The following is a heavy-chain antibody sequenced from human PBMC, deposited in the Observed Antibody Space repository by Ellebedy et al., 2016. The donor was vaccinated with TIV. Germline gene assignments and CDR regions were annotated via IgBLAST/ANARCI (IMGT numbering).Heavy chain of an antibody. V-gene: IGHV1-2*04. CDR1: GYTFTGYQ. J-gene: IGHJ2*01. D-gene: IGHD5-18*01. CDR2: INPNSGAT. CDR3: ARETAMGWYFDL. Sequence: ASVKVSCKASGYTFTGYQVHWVRQAPGQGLEWMGWINPNSGATKYAQKFQGWATMTRDTSISTAYMQLSTLRSDDTAVYYCARETAMGWYFDLWGRGALVRVSS.